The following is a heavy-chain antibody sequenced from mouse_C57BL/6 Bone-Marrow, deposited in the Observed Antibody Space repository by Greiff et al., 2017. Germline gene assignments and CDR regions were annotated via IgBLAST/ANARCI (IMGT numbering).Heavy chain of an antibody. CDR2: ISSGSSTI. Sequence: VESGGGLVKPGGSLKLSCAASGFTFSDYGMHWVRQAPEKGLEWVSYISSGSSTIYYADTVKGRFTISSDNAKNTLFLQKTSLRSEDTAMYYCERPYYEYDGAMDYWGQGTSVTVSA. J-gene: IGHJ4*01. CDR3: ERPYYEYDGAMDY. V-gene: IGHV5-17*01. CDR1: GFTFSDYG. D-gene: IGHD2-4*01.